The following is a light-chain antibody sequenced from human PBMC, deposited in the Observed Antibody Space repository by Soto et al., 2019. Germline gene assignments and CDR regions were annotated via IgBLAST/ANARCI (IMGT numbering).Light chain of an antibody. J-gene: IGLJ1*01. V-gene: IGLV2-8*01. CDR2: EVT. CDR3: SSYAGSNNLYV. CDR1: NSEIGGYIY. Sequence: SVLTQPPPPSGAPGQSVTISSPGNNSEIGGYIYVSWYQQHPGKAPKLIIYEVTKRPSGVPDRFSGSKSGNTASLTVSGLQAEDEADYYCSSYAGSNNLYVFGTGTKVTVL.